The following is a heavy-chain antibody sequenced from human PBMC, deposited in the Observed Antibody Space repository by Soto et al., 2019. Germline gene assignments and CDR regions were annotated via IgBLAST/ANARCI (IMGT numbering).Heavy chain of an antibody. CDR1: GFTFSSYA. CDR3: AEWVGDWYFQH. Sequence: EVQLLESGGGLVQPGGSLRLSCAASGFTFSSYAMSWVRQAPGKGLEWVSAISGSGGSTYYADSVKGRFTISRDNSKNTLYLQMNRLRGEDAAVSYCAEWVGDWYFQHWGQGTLVTVSS. J-gene: IGHJ1*01. CDR2: ISGSGGST. V-gene: IGHV3-23*01. D-gene: IGHD3-10*01.